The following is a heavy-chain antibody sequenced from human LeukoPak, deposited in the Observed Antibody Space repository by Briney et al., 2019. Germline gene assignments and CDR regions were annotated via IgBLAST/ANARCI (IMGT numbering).Heavy chain of an antibody. CDR1: GSTSGSNV. Sequence: PGGPWRPPWPALGSTSGSNVWNWAGRAQGKGLEGWAVISYDGSNKYYADSVKGRFTISRDNSKNTLYLQMNSLRAEDTAVYYCAREGARYYYYYGMDVWGQGTTVTVSS. V-gene: IGHV3-30-3*01. CDR3: AREGARYYYYYGMDV. J-gene: IGHJ6*02. CDR2: ISYDGSNK.